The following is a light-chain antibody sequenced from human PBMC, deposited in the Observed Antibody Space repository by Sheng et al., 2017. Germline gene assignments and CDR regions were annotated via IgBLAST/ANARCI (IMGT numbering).Light chain of an antibody. V-gene: IGKV1-39*01. CDR2: GAS. Sequence: DIQMTQSPSPLSASVGDRVTITCRAGQSISGHLNWYQQKPGKAPKLLIYGASNLQSGVPSRFSGSGFGTDFTLTITSLQPEDFATYYCQESHILPRTFGPGTKLDVK. CDR1: QSISGH. CDR3: QESHILPRT. J-gene: IGKJ3*01.